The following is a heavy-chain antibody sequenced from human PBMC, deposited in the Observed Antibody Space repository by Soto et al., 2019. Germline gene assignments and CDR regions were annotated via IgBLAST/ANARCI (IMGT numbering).Heavy chain of an antibody. J-gene: IGHJ5*02. CDR1: GFTFSRYV. D-gene: IGHD1-26*01. CDR2: MAYDGNSE. CDR3: TLMGRRYYCAWES. Sequence: VKLVESGVGVVQPGRSLRLSCAASGFTFSRYVMHWVCQAPGQGLEWVAVMAYDGNSEYYGDSVKGRFFVSRDNSKNTLHLQTNSLRTEDTTVYYCTLMGRRYYCAWESWGQGDLVTVSS. V-gene: IGHV3-30-3*01.